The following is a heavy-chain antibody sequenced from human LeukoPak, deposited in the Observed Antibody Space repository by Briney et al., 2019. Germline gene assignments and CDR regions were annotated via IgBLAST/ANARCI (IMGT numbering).Heavy chain of an antibody. CDR2: IIPIFGTA. D-gene: IGHD3-10*01. J-gene: IGHJ1*01. Sequence: ASVKVSCKASGGTFSSYAISWVRQAPGQGLEWVGGIIPIFGTANYAQKFQGRVTITTDESTSTAYMELSSLRSEDTAVYYCARVLGDTPVYFQHWGQGTLVTVSS. V-gene: IGHV1-69*05. CDR1: GGTFSSYA. CDR3: ARVLGDTPVYFQH.